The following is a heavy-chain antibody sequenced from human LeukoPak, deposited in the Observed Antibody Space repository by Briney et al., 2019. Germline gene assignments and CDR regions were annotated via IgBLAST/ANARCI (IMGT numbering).Heavy chain of an antibody. J-gene: IGHJ4*02. D-gene: IGHD1-26*01. CDR3: ARDRSGSYLFDY. CDR1: GDSISRGDYY. Sequence: SETLSLTCTVSGDSISRGDYYWSWIRQPPGKGLEWIGYIYYSGSTTYNPSLKSRVTISVDTSKNQFSLKLSSVTAADTAVYYCARDRSGSYLFDYWGQGTLVTVSS. CDR2: IYYSGST. V-gene: IGHV4-61*08.